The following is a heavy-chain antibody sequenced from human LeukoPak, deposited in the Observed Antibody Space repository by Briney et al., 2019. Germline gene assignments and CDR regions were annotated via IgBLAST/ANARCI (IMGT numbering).Heavy chain of an antibody. Sequence: SVKDSCMASGGIFSRYAINWVRQAPGQGLEWMGRIIPILGIANYEQKFQGRVTITADKSTSTAYMERSSLGSEDTAVYYCARGSVAAPAVNGYWGQGTLVTVSS. CDR3: ARGSVAAPAVNGY. CDR1: GGIFSRYA. D-gene: IGHD6-19*01. V-gene: IGHV1-69*04. J-gene: IGHJ4*02. CDR2: IIPILGIA.